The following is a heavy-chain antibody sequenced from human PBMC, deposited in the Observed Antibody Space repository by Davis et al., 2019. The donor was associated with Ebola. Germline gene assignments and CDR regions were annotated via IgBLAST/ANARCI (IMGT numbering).Heavy chain of an antibody. V-gene: IGHV3-21*01. CDR2: ISSSSSYI. Sequence: AGSLRLSCAASGFTFSSYSMNWVRQAPGKGLEWVSSISSSSSYIYYADSVKGRITISRDNAKNSLYLQMNSLRAEDTAVYYCARDIFSTHGGEYYYYYGMDVWGKGTTVTVSS. CDR1: GFTFSSYS. D-gene: IGHD3-16*01. CDR3: ARDIFSTHGGEYYYYYGMDV. J-gene: IGHJ6*04.